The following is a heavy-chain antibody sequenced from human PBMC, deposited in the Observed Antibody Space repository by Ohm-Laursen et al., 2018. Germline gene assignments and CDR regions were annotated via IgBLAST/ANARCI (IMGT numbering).Heavy chain of an antibody. CDR2: INHSGST. CDR3: ARGTWNVVTAIPYFFDY. J-gene: IGHJ4*02. D-gene: IGHD2-21*02. CDR1: GGSFSGYY. Sequence: SETLSLTCAVYGGSFSGYYWSWLRQPPGKGLEWIGEINHSGSTYYNPSLKSRVTISVDTSKNQFSLKLSSVTAADMAVYYCARGTWNVVTAIPYFFDYWGQGTLVTASS. V-gene: IGHV4-34*01.